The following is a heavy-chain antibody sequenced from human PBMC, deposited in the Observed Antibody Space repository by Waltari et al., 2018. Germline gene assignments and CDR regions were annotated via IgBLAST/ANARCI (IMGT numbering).Heavy chain of an antibody. CDR3: ARSQAYYYDSSGYFDY. D-gene: IGHD3-22*01. V-gene: IGHV1-69*01. CDR1: GGTFSSYA. Sequence: QVQLVQSGAEVKKPGSSVKVSCKASGGTFSSYAISWVRQAPGQGLEWMGGIIPIFGTANYEQKFQGRVTITADESTSTAYMELSSLRSEDTAVYYCARSQAYYYDSSGYFDYWGQGTLVTVSS. J-gene: IGHJ4*02. CDR2: IIPIFGTA.